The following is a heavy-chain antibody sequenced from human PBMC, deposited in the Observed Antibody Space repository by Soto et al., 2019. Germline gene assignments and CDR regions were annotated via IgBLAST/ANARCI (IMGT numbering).Heavy chain of an antibody. V-gene: IGHV4-59*08. CDR1: GASITSYY. Sequence: SETLSLTCTVTGASITSYYWSWIRQPPGKGLEWIGYIYFSGSANYNPSLKSRVTISVDTSKNQFSLKLSSVTAADTAVYYCARRYSGYGDYWGQGTLVTVS. CDR2: IYFSGSA. D-gene: IGHD5-12*01. J-gene: IGHJ4*02. CDR3: ARRYSGYGDY.